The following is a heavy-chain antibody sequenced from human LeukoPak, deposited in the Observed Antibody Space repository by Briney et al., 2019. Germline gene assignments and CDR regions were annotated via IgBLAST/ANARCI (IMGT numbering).Heavy chain of an antibody. CDR3: ARSLGYCIGISCYIDY. J-gene: IGHJ4*02. V-gene: IGHV3-7*01. Sequence: GGSLRLSCAASGFTFNNYWMTWVRQAPGKGLEWVAHIRQDGSEKSYLDSVKGRFTMSRDNAKNSLYLQMNSLRAEDTAVYYCARSLGYCIGISCYIDYWGQGTLITVSS. CDR1: GFTFNNYW. CDR2: IRQDGSEK. D-gene: IGHD2-2*02.